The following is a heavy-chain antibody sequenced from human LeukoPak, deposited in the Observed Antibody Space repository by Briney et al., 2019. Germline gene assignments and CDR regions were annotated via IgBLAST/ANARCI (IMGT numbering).Heavy chain of an antibody. CDR1: GFTFDDYG. V-gene: IGHV3-21*01. J-gene: IGHJ4*02. Sequence: GGSLRLSCAASGFTFDDYGMSWVRQAPGKGLEWVSSISSSSSYIYYADSVKGRFTISRDNAKNSLYLQMNSLRAEDTAVYYCGSYGIFDYWGQGTLVTVSS. CDR2: ISSSSSYI. D-gene: IGHD4-17*01. CDR3: GSYGIFDY.